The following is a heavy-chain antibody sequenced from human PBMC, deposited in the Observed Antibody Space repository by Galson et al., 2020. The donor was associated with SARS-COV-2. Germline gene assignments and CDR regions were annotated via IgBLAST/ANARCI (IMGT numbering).Heavy chain of an antibody. CDR2: IYYSGST. V-gene: IGHV4-31*03. Sequence: SETLSLTCTVSGGSISSGGYYWSWIRQHPGKGLEWIGYIYYSGSTYYNPSLKSRVTISVDTSKNQFSLKLSSVTAADTAVYYCARGGIDDFWSGYYRPYYYYMDVWGKGTTVTVSS. J-gene: IGHJ6*03. D-gene: IGHD3-3*01. CDR1: GGSISSGGYY. CDR3: ARGGIDDFWSGYYRPYYYYMDV.